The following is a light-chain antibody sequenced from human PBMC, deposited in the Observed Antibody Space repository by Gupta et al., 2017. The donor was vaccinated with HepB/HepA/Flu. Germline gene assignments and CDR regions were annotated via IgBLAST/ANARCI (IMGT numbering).Light chain of an antibody. CDR2: GAS. CDR1: QSASSSY. J-gene: IGKJ3*01. V-gene: IGKV3-20*01. CDR3: QQYGSSLGFT. Sequence: ELVLTQSPGTLSLSPGERATLSCRASQSASSSYLAWYQQKPGQAPRLLIYGASSRATGIPDRFSGSGSGTDFTLTISRLEPEDFAVYYCQQYGSSLGFTFGPGTKVDIK.